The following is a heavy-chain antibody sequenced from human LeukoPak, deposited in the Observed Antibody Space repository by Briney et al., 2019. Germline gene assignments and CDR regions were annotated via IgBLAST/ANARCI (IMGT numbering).Heavy chain of an antibody. CDR3: ARVTGRSDFWSGYYTEIDY. Sequence: SETLSLTCAVYGGSFSGYYWGWIRQPPGKGLEWIGEINHSGSTNYNPSLKSRVTISVDTSKNQFSLKLSSVTAADTAVYYCARVTGRSDFWSGYYTEIDYWGQGTLVTVSS. J-gene: IGHJ4*02. CDR2: INHSGST. D-gene: IGHD3-3*01. CDR1: GGSFSGYY. V-gene: IGHV4-34*01.